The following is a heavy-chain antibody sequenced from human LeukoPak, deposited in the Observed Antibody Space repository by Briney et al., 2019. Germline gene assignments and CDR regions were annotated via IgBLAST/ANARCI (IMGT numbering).Heavy chain of an antibody. V-gene: IGHV1-8*01. CDR2: MNPNSGNT. CDR3: ARGVRYYDILTGYQYGMDV. CDR1: GYTFTSYD. D-gene: IGHD3-9*01. J-gene: IGHJ6*02. Sequence: ASVKVSCKASGYTFTSYDINWVRQATGQGLEWMGWMNPNSGNTGYAQKFQGRVTMTRNTSISTAYMELSSLRSEDTAVYYCARGVRYYDILTGYQYGMDVWGQGTTVTVSS.